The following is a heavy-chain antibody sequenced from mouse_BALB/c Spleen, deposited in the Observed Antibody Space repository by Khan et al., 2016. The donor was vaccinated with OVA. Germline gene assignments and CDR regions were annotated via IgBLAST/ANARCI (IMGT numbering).Heavy chain of an antibody. J-gene: IGHJ3*01. Sequence: VQLQQSGPELVEPGASVKMSCKASGYTFTNYVIHWVKQKPGQGLEWIGYINPDNAGTRYNEKFKDKATLTSDISSTSAYMELLSLTSEDSAVYDWAREAYSWDFSFPYWGQGTLVTVSA. CDR1: GYTFTNYV. D-gene: IGHD4-1*01. V-gene: IGHV1S136*01. CDR3: AREAYSWDFSFPY. CDR2: INPDNAGT.